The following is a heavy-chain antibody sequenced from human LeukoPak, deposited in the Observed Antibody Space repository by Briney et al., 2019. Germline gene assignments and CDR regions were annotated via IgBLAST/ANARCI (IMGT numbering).Heavy chain of an antibody. Sequence: ETLSLTCAVYGGSFSGYYWSWIRQPPGKGLEWIGEINHSGSTNYNPPLKSRVTISVDTSKNQFSLKLSSVTAADTAVYYCARDRIQLWSDGRYYYYGMDVWGQGTTVTVSS. CDR3: ARDRIQLWSDGRYYYYGMDV. D-gene: IGHD5-18*01. V-gene: IGHV4-34*01. CDR2: INHSGST. J-gene: IGHJ6*02. CDR1: GGSFSGYY.